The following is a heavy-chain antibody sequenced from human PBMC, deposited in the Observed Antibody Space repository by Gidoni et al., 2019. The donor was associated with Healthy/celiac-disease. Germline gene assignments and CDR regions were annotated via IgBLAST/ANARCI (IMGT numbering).Heavy chain of an antibody. CDR1: GGTFSSYA. D-gene: IGHD2-2*01. Sequence: QVQLVQSGAEVKKPGSAGRVSCTASGGTFSSYAISWGRQAPGQGLEWMGGIIPIFGTANYAQKFQGRVTITADKATSTAYMELSSLRSEDTAVYYCASHAPGFKSKKGFDYWGQGTLVTVSS. CDR2: IIPIFGTA. J-gene: IGHJ4*02. V-gene: IGHV1-69*06. CDR3: ASHAPGFKSKKGFDY.